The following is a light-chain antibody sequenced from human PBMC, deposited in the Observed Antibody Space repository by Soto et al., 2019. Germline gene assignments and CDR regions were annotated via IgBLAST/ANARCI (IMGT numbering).Light chain of an antibody. CDR3: QQHSNWPPIT. J-gene: IGKJ5*01. CDR2: DAS. V-gene: IGKV3-11*01. Sequence: ESVLTQSPATLSLSPGERATLSCRASQSITSYLDWYQQKPGQAPRLLIFDASNRATGIPARFSGSGSGTDFTLTISRLEPEDSAVYYCQQHSNWPPITFGQGTRLEIK. CDR1: QSITSY.